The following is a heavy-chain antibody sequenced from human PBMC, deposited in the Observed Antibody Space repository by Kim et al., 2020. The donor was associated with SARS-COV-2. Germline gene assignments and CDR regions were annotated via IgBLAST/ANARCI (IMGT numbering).Heavy chain of an antibody. CDR1: GFTFGDYA. Sequence: GGSLRLSCAASGFTFGDYAMHWVRQAPGKGLEWVSGISWNSGSIGYADSVKGRFTISRDNAKNSLYLQMNSLRAEDTALYYCAKEGEVVPAAIDVAAAGTAFGYWGQGTLVTVSS. J-gene: IGHJ4*02. V-gene: IGHV3-9*01. CDR3: AKEGEVVPAAIDVAAAGTAFGY. D-gene: IGHD2-2*02. CDR2: ISWNSGSI.